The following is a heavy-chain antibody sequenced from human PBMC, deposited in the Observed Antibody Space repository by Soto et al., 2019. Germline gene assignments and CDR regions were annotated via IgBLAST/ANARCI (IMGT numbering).Heavy chain of an antibody. CDR1: GYSIISSNW. J-gene: IGHJ6*02. V-gene: IGHV4-28*01. Sequence: QVQLQESGPRLVKPSDTLSLTCVVSGYSIISSNWWGWIRQPPGKGREWIGYIHYSGNTHYNPSRKSRHTMSRSTSKNHLSVKLRSVTAVDTAVYYCARTTAGALHYHYGLNVWCQGTTVTVS. D-gene: IGHD7-27*01. CDR3: ARTTAGALHYHYGLNV. CDR2: IHYSGNT.